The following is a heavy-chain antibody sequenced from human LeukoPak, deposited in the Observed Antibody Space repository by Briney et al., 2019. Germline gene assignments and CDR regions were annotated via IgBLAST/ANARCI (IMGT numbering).Heavy chain of an antibody. J-gene: IGHJ5*02. CDR2: IIPIFGTA. CDR1: GGTFSSYA. D-gene: IGHD3-3*01. CDR3: ARGYYDFWSGSGPGWFHP. V-gene: IGHV1-69*05. Sequence: SSVKVSCKASGGTFSSYAISWVRQAPGQGLEWMGRIIPIFGTANYAQKFQGRVTITTDESTSTAYMELSSLRSEDTAVYYCARGYYDFWSGSGPGWFHPWGQGTLVTVSS.